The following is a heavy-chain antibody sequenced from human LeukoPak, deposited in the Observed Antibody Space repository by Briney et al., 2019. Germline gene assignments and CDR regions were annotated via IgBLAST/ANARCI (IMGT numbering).Heavy chain of an antibody. Sequence: SETLSLTCAVHGGSFSGYYWSWIRQPPGKGLEWIGEINHSGSTNYNPSLKSRVTISVDTSKNQFSLKLSSVTAADTAVYYCARKGFGSGSYSYWGQGTLVTVSS. J-gene: IGHJ4*02. D-gene: IGHD3-10*01. CDR2: INHSGST. V-gene: IGHV4-34*01. CDR1: GGSFSGYY. CDR3: ARKGFGSGSYSY.